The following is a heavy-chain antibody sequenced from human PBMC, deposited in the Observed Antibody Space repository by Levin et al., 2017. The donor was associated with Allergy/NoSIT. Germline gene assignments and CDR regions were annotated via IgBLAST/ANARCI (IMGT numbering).Heavy chain of an antibody. J-gene: IGHJ4*02. CDR2: ISDVGGSQ. V-gene: IGHV3-30*18. Sequence: GESLKISCAASGFTFSSYGMHWARQAPGKGLEWVAAISDVGGSQAYADSVKGRVTISRDNSKNTLYLQMNSLRPEDTALYYCAKEVAAVSGYDYWGQGTLVTVSS. CDR3: AKEVAAVSGYDY. CDR1: GFTFSSYG. D-gene: IGHD5-12*01.